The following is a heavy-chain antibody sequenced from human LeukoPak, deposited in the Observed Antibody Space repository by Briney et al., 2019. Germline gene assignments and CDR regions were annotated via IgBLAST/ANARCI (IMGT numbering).Heavy chain of an antibody. J-gene: IGHJ3*02. Sequence: SETLSLTCTVSGGSISSYYWSWIRQPAGKGLEWIGRIYTSGSTNYNPSLKSRVTMSVDTSKNQFSLKLSSVTAADTAVYYCARETRDGYNWRRGFAFDIWGQGTMVTVSS. CDR1: GGSISSYY. CDR2: IYTSGST. V-gene: IGHV4-4*07. D-gene: IGHD5-24*01. CDR3: ARETRDGYNWRRGFAFDI.